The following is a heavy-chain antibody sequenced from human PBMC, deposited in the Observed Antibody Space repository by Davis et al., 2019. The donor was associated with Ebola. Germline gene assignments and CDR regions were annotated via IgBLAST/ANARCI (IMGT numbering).Heavy chain of an antibody. D-gene: IGHD2-21*01. CDR1: GYTFTSYY. CDR3: ARVGGEILWFGWFDP. Sequence: ASVKVSCKASGYTFTSYYMHWVRQAPGQGLEWMGIINPSGGSTSYAQKFQGRVTMTTDTSTSTAYMELRSLRSDDTAVYYCARVGGEILWFGWFDPWGQGTLVTVSS. V-gene: IGHV1-46*01. CDR2: INPSGGST. J-gene: IGHJ5*02.